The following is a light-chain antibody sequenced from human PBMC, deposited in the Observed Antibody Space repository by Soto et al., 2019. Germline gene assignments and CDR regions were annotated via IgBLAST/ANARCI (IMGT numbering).Light chain of an antibody. V-gene: IGKV3D-20*02. Sequence: FTQYPGTLSLSPGERATLSFRASQTCSNNYLVWYQHKPGRAPRLLIFRASIRAADLPDRCRGSRAWTEFTITITRLLHAEDAVHYWYQRSNCPPITFGQGTRPEIK. J-gene: IGKJ5*01. CDR2: RAS. CDR3: YQRSNCPPIT. CDR1: QTCSNNY.